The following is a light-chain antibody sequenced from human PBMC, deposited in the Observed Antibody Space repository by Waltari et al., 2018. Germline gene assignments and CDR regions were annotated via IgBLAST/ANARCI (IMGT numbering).Light chain of an antibody. CDR1: SSDVGGYNY. V-gene: IGLV2-14*01. CDR3: SSYTSSSSWV. J-gene: IGLJ3*02. CDR2: DVS. Sequence: QSALTQPASVSGSPGQSITLSCTVTSSDVGGYNYVSWYKQHPGKAPKLMIYDVSNRPSGVSNRFSGSKSGNTASLTISGLQAEDEADYYCSSYTSSSSWVFGGGTKLTVL.